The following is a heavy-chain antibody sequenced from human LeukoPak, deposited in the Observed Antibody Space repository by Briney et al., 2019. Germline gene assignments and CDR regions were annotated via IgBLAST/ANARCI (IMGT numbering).Heavy chain of an antibody. J-gene: IGHJ4*02. V-gene: IGHV4-31*03. Sequence: KASETLSLTCTVSGGSISSGGYYWSWIRQHPGKGLEWIGYIYYSGSTYYNPSLRSRVTTSVDTSKNQFSLKLSSVTAADTAVYYCARALGWALPGKYFDYWGQGTLVTVSS. CDR3: ARALGWALPGKYFDY. D-gene: IGHD1-26*01. CDR2: IYYSGST. CDR1: GGSISSGGYY.